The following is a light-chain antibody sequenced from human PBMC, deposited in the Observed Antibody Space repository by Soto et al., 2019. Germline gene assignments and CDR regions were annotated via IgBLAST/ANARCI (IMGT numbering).Light chain of an antibody. CDR1: SNDVGAYNF. V-gene: IGLV2-14*03. J-gene: IGLJ1*01. Sequence: QSVLTQPASVSGSPGQSTTISCSGTSNDVGAYNFVSWYQQHPGRAPKLILYDVTSRPSNVSIRFSGSKSGNTASLSISGLRPEDEADYFCSSYTRTATRYVFGSGTKVTVL. CDR3: SSYTRTATRYV. CDR2: DVT.